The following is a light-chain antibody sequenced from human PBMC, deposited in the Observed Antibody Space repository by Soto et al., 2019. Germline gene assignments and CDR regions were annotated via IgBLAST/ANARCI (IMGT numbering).Light chain of an antibody. J-gene: IGLJ1*01. CDR3: SSWDGSLSGYV. CDR2: NNN. CDR1: SSNIGSNY. Sequence: QSVLTQPPSASGTPGQGVTISCSGSSSNIGSNYVYWYQQLPGTAPKLLIYNNNQRPSGVPDRFSASKSGTSASLAIRGLRPDDEADYYCSSWDGSLSGYVFGAGTKLTVL. V-gene: IGLV1-47*02.